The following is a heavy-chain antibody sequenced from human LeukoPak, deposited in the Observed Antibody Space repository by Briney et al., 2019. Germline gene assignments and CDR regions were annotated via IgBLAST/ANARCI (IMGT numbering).Heavy chain of an antibody. CDR3: ARDGYYGSSGYLGY. CDR2: ISYDGSNK. V-gene: IGHV3-30*03. CDR1: GFTFSSYG. J-gene: IGHJ4*02. Sequence: PGRSLRLSCAASGFTFSSYGMHWVRQAPGKGLEWVAVISYDGSNKYYADSVKGRFTISRDNSKNTLYLQMNSLRAEDTAVYYCARDGYYGSSGYLGYWGQGTLVTVSS. D-gene: IGHD3-22*01.